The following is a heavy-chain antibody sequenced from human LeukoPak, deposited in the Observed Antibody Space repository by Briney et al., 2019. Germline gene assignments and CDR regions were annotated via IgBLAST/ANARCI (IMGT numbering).Heavy chain of an antibody. J-gene: IGHJ4*02. Sequence: GGSLRLSCAASGFTFSSYAMSWVRQAPGKGLEWVSAISGSGGSTYYADSVKGRFTISRDNSKNTLYLQMNRLRAEDTAVYYCAKYRGSSSWFPNYYFDYWGQGTLVTVSS. D-gene: IGHD1-26*01. CDR2: ISGSGGST. CDR3: AKYRGSSSWFPNYYFDY. CDR1: GFTFSSYA. V-gene: IGHV3-23*01.